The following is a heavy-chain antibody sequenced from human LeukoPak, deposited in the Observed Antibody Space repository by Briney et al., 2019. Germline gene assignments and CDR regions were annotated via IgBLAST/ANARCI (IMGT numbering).Heavy chain of an antibody. CDR2: MTAYNGNK. Sequence: ASVKVSCKAFGYTFTNCGITWVRQAPGQGLEWMGWMTAYNGNKDYAQKFQGRVTMTTDTSTSTAYMELRSLRSDDTAVYYCARSTVTTPLAGYWGQGTLVTVSS. J-gene: IGHJ4*02. CDR3: ARSTVTTPLAGY. CDR1: GYTFTNCG. D-gene: IGHD4-17*01. V-gene: IGHV1-18*01.